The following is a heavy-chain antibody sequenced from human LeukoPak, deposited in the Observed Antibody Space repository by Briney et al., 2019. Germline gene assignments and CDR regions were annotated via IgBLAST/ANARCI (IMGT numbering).Heavy chain of an antibody. CDR1: GYTFTGYY. Sequence: GASVKVSCKASGYTFTGYYMHWVRQAPGQGLEWMGWINPNSGGTNYAQKFQGRVTMTRDMSTSTVYMELSSLRSEDTAVYYCARDIGCSSTSCYVFAFDIWGQGTMVTVSS. D-gene: IGHD2-2*01. CDR3: ARDIGCSSTSCYVFAFDI. J-gene: IGHJ3*02. CDR2: INPNSGGT. V-gene: IGHV1-2*02.